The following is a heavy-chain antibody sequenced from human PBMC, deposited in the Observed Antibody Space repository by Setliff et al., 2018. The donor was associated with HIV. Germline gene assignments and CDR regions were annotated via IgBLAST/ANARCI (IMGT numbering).Heavy chain of an antibody. J-gene: IGHJ6*03. V-gene: IGHV4-34*01. D-gene: IGHD5-12*01. CDR2: INHSGST. CDR1: GGSFSEYY. CDR3: ASGATLLPGYSDRWEYFYMDV. Sequence: SETLSLTCAVSGGSFSEYYWSWIRKSQGKGLEWIGEINHSGSTHYNPPLKSRATISVDTSKNQFYLRLNSVTAADTAVYSCASGATLLPGYSDRWEYFYMDVWGKGTTVTVSS.